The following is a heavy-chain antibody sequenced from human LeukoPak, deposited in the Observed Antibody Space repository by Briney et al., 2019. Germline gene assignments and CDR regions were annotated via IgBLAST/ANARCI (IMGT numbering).Heavy chain of an antibody. CDR2: IYYSGST. J-gene: IGHJ1*01. CDR3: ARGTVTTGPYFQH. D-gene: IGHD4-17*01. V-gene: IGHV4-59*01. CDR1: GGSISSYY. Sequence: SVTLSLTCTVSGGSISSYYWSWIRQPPGKGLEWIGYIYYSGSTNYNPSLKSRVTISVDTSKNQFSLKLSSVTAADTAVYYCARGTVTTGPYFQHWGQGTLVTVSS.